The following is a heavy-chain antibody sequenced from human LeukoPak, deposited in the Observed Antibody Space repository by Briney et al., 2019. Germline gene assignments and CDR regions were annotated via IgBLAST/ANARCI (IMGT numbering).Heavy chain of an antibody. CDR2: INGDGDTT. CDR1: GFTFKNFA. Sequence: GGSLRLSCAASGFTFKNFAMSWVRQAPGKGLEWVSTINGDGDTTYYADSVKGRFTISRDNSKNTLYLQMNSLRVEDTAVYYCAKRGRSETDDWGQGTLVTVPS. V-gene: IGHV3-23*01. D-gene: IGHD1-14*01. CDR3: AKRGRSETDD. J-gene: IGHJ4*02.